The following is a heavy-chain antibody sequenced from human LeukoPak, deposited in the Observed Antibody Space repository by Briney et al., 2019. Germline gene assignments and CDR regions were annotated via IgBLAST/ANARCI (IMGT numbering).Heavy chain of an antibody. Sequence: GGSLRLSCAASGFTFSSYAMSWVRQAPGKGLEWVSTITGSGGSTYYADSVKGRFTISRDNSKNTLYLQMSSLRVEDTAVYYCAKDTNWGSLFDYWGQGTLVTVSS. CDR2: ITGSGGST. CDR3: AKDTNWGSLFDY. J-gene: IGHJ4*02. D-gene: IGHD7-27*01. V-gene: IGHV3-23*01. CDR1: GFTFSSYA.